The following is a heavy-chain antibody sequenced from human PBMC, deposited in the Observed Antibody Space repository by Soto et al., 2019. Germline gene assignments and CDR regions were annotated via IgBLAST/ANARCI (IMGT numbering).Heavy chain of an antibody. J-gene: IGHJ2*01. V-gene: IGHV1-18*01. D-gene: IGHD3-3*01. CDR3: ARGGVTIFGVVARDWYFDL. CDR2: ISAYNGNT. Sequence: QVQLVQSGAEVKKPGSSVKVSCKASGGTFSSYAISWVRQAPGQGLEWMGGISAYNGNTNYAQKLQGRVTMTTDTSTSTAYMELRSLRSDDTAVYYCARGGVTIFGVVARDWYFDLWGRGTLVTVSS. CDR1: GGTFSSYA.